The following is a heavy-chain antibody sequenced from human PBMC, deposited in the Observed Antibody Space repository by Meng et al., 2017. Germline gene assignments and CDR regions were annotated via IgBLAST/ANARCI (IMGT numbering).Heavy chain of an antibody. CDR3: ARIGDWGSTRYFDY. CDR2: IYHSGST. Sequence: QVDVQESGPGSVKPSGTLSLTCAASGGSISSSNWWSWVRQPPGKGLEWIGEIYHSGSTNYNPSLKSRVTISVDKSKNQFSLKLSSVTAADTAVYYCARIGDWGSTRYFDYWGQGTLVTVSS. D-gene: IGHD7-27*01. V-gene: IGHV4-4*02. J-gene: IGHJ4*02. CDR1: GGSISSSNW.